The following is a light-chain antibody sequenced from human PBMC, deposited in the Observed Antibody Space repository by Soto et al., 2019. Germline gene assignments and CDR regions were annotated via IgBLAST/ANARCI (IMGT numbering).Light chain of an antibody. CDR1: SSDVGSYNL. J-gene: IGLJ1*01. CDR3: CSYAGSSTFG. Sequence: QSARTQAASVSGAAGQGRTISCTGTSSDVGSYNLVSWYQQHPGKAPKLMIYEGSKRPSGVSNRFSGSKSGNTASLTISGLQAEDEADYYCCSYAGSSTFGFGTGTKVTVL. V-gene: IGLV2-23*03. CDR2: EGS.